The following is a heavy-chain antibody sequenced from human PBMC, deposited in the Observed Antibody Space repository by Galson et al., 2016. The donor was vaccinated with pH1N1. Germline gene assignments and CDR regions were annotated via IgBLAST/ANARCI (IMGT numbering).Heavy chain of an antibody. CDR1: ADSIRSGGYF. V-gene: IGHV4-31*03. CDR2: IYYTGKT. J-gene: IGHJ4*02. D-gene: IGHD5-18*01. Sequence: TLSLTCTVSADSIRSGGYFWSWLRQYPGKGLEWIGYIYYTGKTFYNPSLKRRVVISVHTSKHRFSLDLRSTTAADTAIDYCARDQPSYPGSAGHGKGISGYRFDSWGQGTLVTVSS. CDR3: ARDQPSYPGSAGHGKGISGYRFDS.